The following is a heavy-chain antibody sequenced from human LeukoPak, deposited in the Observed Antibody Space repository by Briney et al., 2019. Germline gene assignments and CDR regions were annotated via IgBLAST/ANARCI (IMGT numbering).Heavy chain of an antibody. D-gene: IGHD6-13*01. Sequence: PGGSLRLSCAASGFTFSDYYMNWIRQAPGKGLEWVSYISTSGSTIYYADSVKGRFTTSRDNAKNSLYLLLNSLRAEDTAVYYCARGSSRNDFWGQGTLVTVSS. CDR2: ISTSGSTI. CDR1: GFTFSDYY. J-gene: IGHJ4*02. V-gene: IGHV3-11*01. CDR3: ARGSSRNDF.